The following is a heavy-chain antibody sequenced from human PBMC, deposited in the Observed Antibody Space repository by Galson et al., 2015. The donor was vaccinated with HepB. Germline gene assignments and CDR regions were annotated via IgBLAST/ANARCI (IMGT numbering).Heavy chain of an antibody. J-gene: IGHJ6*02. D-gene: IGHD6-13*01. V-gene: IGHV1-18*01. CDR1: GYTFTSYG. CDR3: ARWGPYSSSWYTHSSEYYYYGMDV. CDR2: ISAYNGNT. Sequence: SVKVSCKASGYTFTSYGISWVRQAPGQGLEWMGWISAYNGNTNYAQKLQGRVTMTTDTSTSTAYMELRSLRSDDTAVYYCARWGPYSSSWYTHSSEYYYYGMDVWGQGTTVTVSS.